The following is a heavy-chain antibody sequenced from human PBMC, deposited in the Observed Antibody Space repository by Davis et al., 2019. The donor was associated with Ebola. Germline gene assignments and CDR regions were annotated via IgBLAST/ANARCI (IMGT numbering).Heavy chain of an antibody. V-gene: IGHV3-23*01. CDR2: ISGSGGST. CDR3: ARGGYCSGGNCYGYFDY. J-gene: IGHJ4*02. Sequence: PGGSLRLSCAASGFTFSSYAMSWVRQAPGKGLEWVSAISGSGGSTYYADSVKGRFTISRDNSKNTLYLQMDSLRAEDTAVYYCARGGYCSGGNCYGYFDYWGQGTLVTVSS. CDR1: GFTFSSYA. D-gene: IGHD2-15*01.